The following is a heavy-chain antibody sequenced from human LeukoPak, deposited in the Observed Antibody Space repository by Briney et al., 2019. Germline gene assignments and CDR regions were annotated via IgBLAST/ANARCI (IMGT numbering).Heavy chain of an antibody. V-gene: IGHV3-74*01. Sequence: GGSLRLSCAASGLTFSRYWMHWIRQAPGKGLVWVSHISSDGTRTHYADSVKGRFTISRGNANETLCLQMDSLKVEDTATYYCAKSPYYHLFHYYMDVWGKGTTVTVS. CDR1: GLTFSRYW. J-gene: IGHJ6*03. D-gene: IGHD3-22*01. CDR2: ISSDGTRT. CDR3: AKSPYYHLFHYYMDV.